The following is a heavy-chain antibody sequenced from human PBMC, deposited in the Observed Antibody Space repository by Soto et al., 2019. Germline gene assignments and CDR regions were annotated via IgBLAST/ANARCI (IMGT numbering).Heavy chain of an antibody. V-gene: IGHV1-46*01. CDR1: GYTFTSHY. J-gene: IGHJ4*02. D-gene: IGHD6-19*01. CDR3: SRGLWQWLFDY. Sequence: QVQLVQSGAEVKKPGASVMVSCRASGYTFTSHYMHWVRQAPGQGLEWMGMIDPSGGATTYAQKFQGIVTITRDTSTTTVYMELSSLRPEDTAVYSCSRGLWQWLFDYWGQGTLVTVSS. CDR2: IDPSGGAT.